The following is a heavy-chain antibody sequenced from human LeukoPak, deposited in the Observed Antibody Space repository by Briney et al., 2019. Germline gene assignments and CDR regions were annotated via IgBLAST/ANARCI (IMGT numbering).Heavy chain of an antibody. J-gene: IGHJ4*02. CDR1: GDSVSSNSAA. Sequence: SQTLSLTCAISGDSVSSNSAAWHWIRQSPSRGLEWLGRTFYRSKWYNDYAVSVKSRITIDPDTSKNPFSLQLNSVTPEDTAVYYCARAPAGSSWPANFDCWGQGTLVTVSS. CDR2: TFYRSKWYN. V-gene: IGHV6-1*01. CDR3: ARAPAGSSWPANFDC. D-gene: IGHD6-13*01.